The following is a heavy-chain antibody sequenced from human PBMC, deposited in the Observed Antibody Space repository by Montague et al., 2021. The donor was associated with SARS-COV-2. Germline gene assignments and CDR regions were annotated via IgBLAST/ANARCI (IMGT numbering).Heavy chain of an antibody. CDR1: GDSVSGKRDA. CDR2: KYDSSKWNN. CDR3: ARDDPCSTNGVCYTGNCFDP. J-gene: IGHJ5*02. Sequence: CAISGDSVSGKRDAGEYMKKTPSNCLDGLRRKYDSSKWNNDYAVSVKSRITINPDTSKNQFSLQLNSVTPEDTAVYYCARDDPCSTNGVCYTGNCFDPWGQGTLVTVSS. D-gene: IGHD2-8*01. V-gene: IGHV6-1*01.